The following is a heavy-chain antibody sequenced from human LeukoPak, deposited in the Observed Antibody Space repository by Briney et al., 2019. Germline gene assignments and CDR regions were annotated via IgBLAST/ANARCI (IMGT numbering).Heavy chain of an antibody. J-gene: IGHJ6*03. D-gene: IGHD3-10*01. CDR2: IFYSGST. CDR1: GGSISSSSYY. Sequence: SETLSLTCTVSGGSISSSSYYWGWIRQPPGQGLEWIGSIFYSGSTYYNPSLKSRVTISVDTSKNQFSLKLSSVTAADTAVYYCARGIYYYYMDVWGKGTTVTVSS. CDR3: ARGIYYYYMDV. V-gene: IGHV4-39*07.